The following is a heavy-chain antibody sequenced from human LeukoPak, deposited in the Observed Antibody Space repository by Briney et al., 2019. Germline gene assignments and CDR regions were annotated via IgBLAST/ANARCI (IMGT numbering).Heavy chain of an antibody. CDR1: GFTFSSYA. D-gene: IGHD5-18*01. CDR3: AKVASYPYYYYGMDV. V-gene: IGHV3-23*01. J-gene: IGHJ6*02. Sequence: PGGSLRLSCADSGFTFSSYAMSWVRQAPGKGLEWVSAISGSGGSTYYADSVKGRFTISRDNSKNTLYLQMNSLRAEDTAVYYCAKVASYPYYYYGMDVWGQGTTVTVSS. CDR2: ISGSGGST.